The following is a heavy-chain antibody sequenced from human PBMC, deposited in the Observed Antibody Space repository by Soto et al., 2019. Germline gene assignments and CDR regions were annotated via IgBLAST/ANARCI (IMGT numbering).Heavy chain of an antibody. Sequence: PSETLSLTCTVSGGSISSYYWSWIRQPPGKGLEWIGYIYYSGSTNYNPSLKSRVTISVDTSKNQFSPKLSSVTAADTAVYYCARDRAATGYFDYWGQGXLVTVSS. CDR2: IYYSGST. CDR3: ARDRAATGYFDY. J-gene: IGHJ4*02. V-gene: IGHV4-59*01. D-gene: IGHD2-15*01. CDR1: GGSISSYY.